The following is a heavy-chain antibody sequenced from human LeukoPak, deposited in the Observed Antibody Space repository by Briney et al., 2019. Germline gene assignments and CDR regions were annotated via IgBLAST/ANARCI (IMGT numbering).Heavy chain of an antibody. CDR2: IYYSGST. D-gene: IGHD1-26*01. J-gene: IGHJ5*02. Sequence: SETLSLTCGVSGGSVSTMNWWSWVRQPPGKGLEWIGYIYYSGSTNYNPSLKSRVTISVDTSKNQFSLKLSSVTAADTAVYYCARDVGATTLYNWFDPWGQGTLVTVSS. CDR1: GGSVSTMNW. CDR3: ARDVGATTLYNWFDP. V-gene: IGHV4-59*02.